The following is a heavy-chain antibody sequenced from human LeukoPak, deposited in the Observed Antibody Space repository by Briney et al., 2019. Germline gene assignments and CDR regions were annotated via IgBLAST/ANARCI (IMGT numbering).Heavy chain of an antibody. J-gene: IGHJ5*02. V-gene: IGHV3-74*01. CDR1: GFTFSSDW. Sequence: GGSLRLSCAASGFTFSSDWMYWVRHAPGRGPVWVSGIKPDGTYTHYADSVKGRFTISRDDAKNTLYLQMNSLRVEDTAVYYCANYWYPWGPGTLVTVFS. CDR2: IKPDGTYT. D-gene: IGHD2-8*02. CDR3: ANYWYP.